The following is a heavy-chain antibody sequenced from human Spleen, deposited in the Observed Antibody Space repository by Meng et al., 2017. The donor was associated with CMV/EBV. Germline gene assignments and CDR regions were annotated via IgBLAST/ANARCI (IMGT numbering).Heavy chain of an antibody. Sequence: YPFPSYDINWVRPATGQGLEWMGWMNPNSGNTGYAPKFQGRVTITRNTSISTAYMELSSLRSEDTAVYYCARGPTRSSSWYNWFDPWGQGTLVTVSS. V-gene: IGHV1-8*03. CDR2: MNPNSGNT. J-gene: IGHJ5*02. D-gene: IGHD6-13*01. CDR3: ARGPTRSSSWYNWFDP. CDR1: YPFPSYD.